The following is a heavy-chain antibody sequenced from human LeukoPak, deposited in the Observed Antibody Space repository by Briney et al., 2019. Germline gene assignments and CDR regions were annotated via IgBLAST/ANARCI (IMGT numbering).Heavy chain of an antibody. V-gene: IGHV1-8*01. J-gene: IGHJ3*02. CDR2: MNPNSGNT. D-gene: IGHD5-24*01. Sequence: ASVKVSCKASGYTFTSYDINWVRQATGQGLEWMGWMNPNSGNTGYAQKFQGRVTMTRNTSISTAYMELSSLRSEDTAVYYCARAGTRWLQFPDAFDIWGQGTMVTVSS. CDR1: GYTFTSYD. CDR3: ARAGTRWLQFPDAFDI.